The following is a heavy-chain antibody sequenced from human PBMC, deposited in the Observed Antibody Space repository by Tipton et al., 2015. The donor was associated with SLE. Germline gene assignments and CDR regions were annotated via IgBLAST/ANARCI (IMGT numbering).Heavy chain of an antibody. CDR2: ISAYNGNT. Sequence: QVQLVQSGAEVKKPGASVKVSCKASGYTFTGYVITWVRQAPGQGLEWMGWISAYNGNTKYTQKLQARVTMTIDTSTSTAYMELMSLTSDDTAVYYCARRNTSGLYYFDYWGQGTLVTVSS. CDR1: GYTFTGYV. V-gene: IGHV1-18*01. D-gene: IGHD6-19*01. CDR3: ARRNTSGLYYFDY. J-gene: IGHJ4*02.